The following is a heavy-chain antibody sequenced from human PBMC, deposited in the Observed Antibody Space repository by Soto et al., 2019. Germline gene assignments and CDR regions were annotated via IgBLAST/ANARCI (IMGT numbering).Heavy chain of an antibody. D-gene: IGHD2-8*01. J-gene: IGHJ4*02. CDR2: ISYDGSNK. CDR3: AKSDLVLKG. CDR1: GFTFSSYG. V-gene: IGHV3-30*18. Sequence: QVQLVESGGGVVQPGRSLRLSCAASGFTFSSYGMHWVRQAPGKGLEWVAVISYDGSNKYYADSVKGRFTISRDNSKNTLYLQMNSVRAEDTAVYYCAKSDLVLKGWGQGTLVTVSS.